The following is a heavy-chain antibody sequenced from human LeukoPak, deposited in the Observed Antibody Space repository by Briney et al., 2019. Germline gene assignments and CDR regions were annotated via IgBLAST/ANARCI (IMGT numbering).Heavy chain of an antibody. J-gene: IGHJ4*02. Sequence: GGSLRLSCTASGFTFGDYGMSWFRQAPGKGLEWVGFIRSEAHDTTPQYGASVQGRFTISKDDSRRIAFLQMSSLKTEDTAVYYCSRAAGYDFILEYWGQGTLVTVFS. CDR1: GFTFGDYG. CDR2: IRSEAHDTTP. CDR3: SRAAGYDFILEY. D-gene: IGHD5-12*01. V-gene: IGHV3-49*03.